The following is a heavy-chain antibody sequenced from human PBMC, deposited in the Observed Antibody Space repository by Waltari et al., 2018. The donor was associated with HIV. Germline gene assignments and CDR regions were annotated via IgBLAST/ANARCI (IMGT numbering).Heavy chain of an antibody. Sequence: QVQLVDSGGGVVQPGRSLRLSCAASGLTFSKFAMHWVRQAPGKGLEWVAVIWYDGENKYYADSVKGRFTISRDNSKNTLYLQMNSLRVEDTAVYYCARGGYYYDISGYYHYWGQGTLVTVSS. D-gene: IGHD3-22*01. CDR1: GLTFSKFA. CDR3: ARGGYYYDISGYYHY. J-gene: IGHJ4*02. V-gene: IGHV3-33*01. CDR2: IWYDGENK.